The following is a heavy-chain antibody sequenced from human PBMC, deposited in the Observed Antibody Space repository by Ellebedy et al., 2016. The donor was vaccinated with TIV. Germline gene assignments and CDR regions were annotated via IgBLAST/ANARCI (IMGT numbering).Heavy chain of an antibody. D-gene: IGHD1-26*01. J-gene: IGHJ4*02. CDR3: TENGGGGSGTPDY. CDR1: GFTFSSYA. CDR2: ISGNGVNS. Sequence: GESLKISCAASGFTFSSYAMSWVRQAPGKGLEWVSAISGNGVNSHYADSVKGRFTISRDNSKNTLYLQMNSLRAEDTAIYYCTENGGGGSGTPDYWGQGTLVTVSS. V-gene: IGHV3-23*01.